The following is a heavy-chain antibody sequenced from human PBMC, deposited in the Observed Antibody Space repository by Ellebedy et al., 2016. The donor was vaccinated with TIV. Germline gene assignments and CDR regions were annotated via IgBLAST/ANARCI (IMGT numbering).Heavy chain of an antibody. CDR3: ARARGLLYEKWGGAGYGMDV. V-gene: IGHV3-48*04. J-gene: IGHJ6*02. CDR2: VSSSSLSR. D-gene: IGHD1-26*01. CDR1: GFTFSTYN. Sequence: PGGSLRLSCAASGFTFSTYNMHWVRQAPGKGLEWVSYVSSSSLSRYYADSVKGRFTISRDNARNSLYLQMNSLRVEDTAVYYCARARGLLYEKWGGAGYGMDVWGQGTTVSVSS.